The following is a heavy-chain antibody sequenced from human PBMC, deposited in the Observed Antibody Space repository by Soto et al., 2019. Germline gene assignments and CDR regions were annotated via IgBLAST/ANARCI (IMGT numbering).Heavy chain of an antibody. CDR2: IYYSGIT. Sequence: QVQLQESGPGLVKPSQTLSLTCTVSGGSISSSDYYWSWIRQPPGKGLEWIGYIYYSGITYYNPYLKSRVTISVDTSKNQFSLKLSSVTAADTAVYYCAREVEVIMAPHFDNWGQGTLFTVSS. V-gene: IGHV4-30-4*01. D-gene: IGHD3-10*01. CDR1: GGSISSSDYY. CDR3: AREVEVIMAPHFDN. J-gene: IGHJ4*02.